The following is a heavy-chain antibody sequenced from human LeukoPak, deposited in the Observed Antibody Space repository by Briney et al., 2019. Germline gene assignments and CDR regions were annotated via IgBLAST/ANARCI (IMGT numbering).Heavy chain of an antibody. V-gene: IGHV3-7*01. J-gene: IGHJ4*02. D-gene: IGHD2/OR15-2a*01. CDR2: IKPDGSEK. CDR1: GFTFGDYA. Sequence: GGSLRLSCAASGFTFGDYAMHWVRQAPGKGLEWVANIKPDGSEKNYVDSVKGRFTISRDNARNSLFLQMNSLRAEDTAVYYCAREEDNADEYLREDYWGQGTLVTVSS. CDR3: AREEDNADEYLREDY.